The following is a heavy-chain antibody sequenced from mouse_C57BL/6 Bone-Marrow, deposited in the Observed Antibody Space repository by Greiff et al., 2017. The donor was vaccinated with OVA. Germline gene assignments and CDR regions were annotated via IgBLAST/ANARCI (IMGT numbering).Heavy chain of an antibody. CDR2: IDPYDSET. V-gene: IGHV1-52*01. J-gene: IGHJ3*01. Sequence: QVQLQQPGAELVRPGASVKLSCKASGYTFTSYWMHWVKQRPIQGLEWIGNIDPYDSETHYNQKFKDKATLTVDKSSSTAYMQLSSLTSEDSAVYYCAIPYYGTCFAYWGQGTLVTVAA. CDR1: GYTFTSYW. D-gene: IGHD2-10*01. CDR3: AIPYYGTCFAY.